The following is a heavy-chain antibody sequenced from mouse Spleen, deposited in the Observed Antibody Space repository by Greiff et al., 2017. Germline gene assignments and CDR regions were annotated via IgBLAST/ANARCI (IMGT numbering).Heavy chain of an antibody. CDR2: FYPGSGSI. J-gene: IGHJ4*01. D-gene: IGHD1-2*01. Sequence: VQLQQSGAELVKPGASVKLSCKASGYTFTEYTIHWVKQRSEQGLEWIGWFYPGSGSIKYNEKFKDKATLTADKSSSTVYMELSRLTSEDSAVYFCARHETPHYYGYGAMDYWGQGTSVTVSS. V-gene: IGHV1-62-2*01. CDR1: GYTFTEYT. CDR3: ARHETPHYYGYGAMDY.